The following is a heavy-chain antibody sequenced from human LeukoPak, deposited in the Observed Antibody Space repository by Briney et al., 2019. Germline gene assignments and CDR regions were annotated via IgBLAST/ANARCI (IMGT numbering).Heavy chain of an antibody. V-gene: IGHV1-24*01. J-gene: IGHJ6*03. CDR2: FDPEDGET. Sequence: EASVKVSCKVSGYTLTELSMHWVRQAPGKGLEWMGGFDPEDGETIYAQKFQGRVTMTEDTSTDTAYMELSSLRSEDTAVYYCATGPYYDILTGSYYYYMDVWGKGTTVTISS. D-gene: IGHD3-9*01. CDR3: ATGPYYDILTGSYYYYMDV. CDR1: GYTLTELS.